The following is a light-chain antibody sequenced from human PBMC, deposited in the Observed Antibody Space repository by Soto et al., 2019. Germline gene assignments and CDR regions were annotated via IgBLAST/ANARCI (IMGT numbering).Light chain of an antibody. CDR2: HVT. CDR3: SSYTSRSTYV. CDR1: SSDVGTYNF. Sequence: QSALTQPASVSGSPGQSITISCTGTSSDVGTYNFVSWYQQHPGRAPILIIYHVTDRPSGVSNRFSGSKSANTASLTISGLRADDDNDYSSSSYTSRSTYVFFTGTDVPV. J-gene: IGLJ1*01. V-gene: IGLV2-14*03.